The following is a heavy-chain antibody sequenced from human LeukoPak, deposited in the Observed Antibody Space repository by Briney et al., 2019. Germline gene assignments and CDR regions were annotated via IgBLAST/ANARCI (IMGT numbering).Heavy chain of an antibody. J-gene: IGHJ4*02. Sequence: KSGGSLRLSCAASGFTFSDYYMSWIRQAPGKGLEWVSYISSSGSTIYYADSVKGRFTISRDNAKNSLFLQMNSLRAEDTAVYYCARKLYSSSWRQENTFDYWGQGTLVTVSS. CDR1: GFTFSDYY. CDR3: ARKLYSSSWRQENTFDY. V-gene: IGHV3-11*04. D-gene: IGHD6-13*01. CDR2: ISSSGSTI.